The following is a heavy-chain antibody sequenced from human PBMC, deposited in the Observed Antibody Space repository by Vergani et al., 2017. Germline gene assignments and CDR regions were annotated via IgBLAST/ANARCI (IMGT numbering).Heavy chain of an antibody. CDR1: GFTFDDYA. D-gene: IGHD6-19*01. J-gene: IGHJ3*02. CDR2: LSWNSGSI. CDR3: AKATRGRSSGWSEDAFDI. V-gene: IGHV3-9*01. Sequence: EVQLVESGGGLVQPGRSLRLSCAASGFTFDDYAMQWVRQAPGKGLEWVSGLSWNSGSIRYADSVKGRFTISRDQAKNSLYLQMNSLRAEDTALYYCAKATRGRSSGWSEDAFDIWGQGTMVTVSS.